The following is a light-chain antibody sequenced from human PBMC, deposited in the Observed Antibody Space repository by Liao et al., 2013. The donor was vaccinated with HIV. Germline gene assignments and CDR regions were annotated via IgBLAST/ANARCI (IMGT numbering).Light chain of an antibody. V-gene: IGLV3-21*01. CDR3: QAWDNTFVA. Sequence: SYELTQPPSVSVAPGKTARITCGGNNIGSKSVHWYQQKPGQAPVLVIYYDSDRPSGIPERFSASNSGDTATLTISGTQPLDEADYFCQAWDNTFVAFGGGTRLTVL. J-gene: IGLJ2*01. CDR2: YDS. CDR1: NIGSKS.